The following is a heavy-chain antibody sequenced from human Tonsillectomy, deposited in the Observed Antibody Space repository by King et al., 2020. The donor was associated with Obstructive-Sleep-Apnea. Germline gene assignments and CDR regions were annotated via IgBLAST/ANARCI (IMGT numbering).Heavy chain of an antibody. CDR1: GGSFSDYY. CDR2: INHIGST. J-gene: IGHJ2*01. D-gene: IGHD3-10*01. V-gene: IGHV4-34*01. CDR3: VRVSLSDYGSGSNWYFDL. Sequence: VQLQQWGAGLLKPSETLSLTCAVYGGSFSDYYWSWIRQPPGKGLEWIGGINHIGSTNNNATLKSRVTISVDTSKNQFSLKLSAVTAADTAVYYCVRVSLSDYGSGSNWYFDLWGRGTLVTVSS.